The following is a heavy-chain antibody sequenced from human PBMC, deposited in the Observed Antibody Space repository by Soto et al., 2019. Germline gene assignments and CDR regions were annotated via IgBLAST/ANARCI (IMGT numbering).Heavy chain of an antibody. D-gene: IGHD5-12*01. CDR2: INHSEST. CDR1: GGSFSGYC. Sequence: QVQLQQWGAGLLKPSETLSLTCAVYGGSFSGYCWSWIRQPPGKGLEWIGEINHSESTNYNPSLKSRVTISVDTSKNQFSLKLSSVTAADTAVYYCARGPPIRVRGYAFDIWGQGTMVTVSS. J-gene: IGHJ3*02. V-gene: IGHV4-34*01. CDR3: ARGPPIRVRGYAFDI.